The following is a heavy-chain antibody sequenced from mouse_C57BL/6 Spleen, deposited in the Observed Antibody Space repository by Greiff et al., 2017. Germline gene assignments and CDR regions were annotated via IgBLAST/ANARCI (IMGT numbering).Heavy chain of an antibody. V-gene: IGHV1-52*01. Sequence: QVQLQQPGAELVRPGSSVKLSCKASGYTFTSYWMHWVKQRPIQGLEWIGNIDPSDSETHYTQKFKDKATLTVDQSSSTAYMQLSSLTSAYSAVYYSARCDDYGDGHAIDDWGQGTSVTVSA. D-gene: IGHD2-4*01. CDR3: ARCDDYGDGHAIDD. CDR2: IDPSDSET. J-gene: IGHJ4*01. CDR1: GYTFTSYW.